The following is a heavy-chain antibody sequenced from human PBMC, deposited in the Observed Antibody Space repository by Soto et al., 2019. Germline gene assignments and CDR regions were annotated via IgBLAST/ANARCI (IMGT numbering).Heavy chain of an antibody. CDR2: IWYDGSNK. CDR3: SYCSSTSWKYGMDV. J-gene: IGHJ6*02. CDR1: GFPFSSYG. D-gene: IGHD2-2*01. Sequence: PGGSLRPSCAASGFPFSSYGMHWVRQAPGKELEWLAVIWYDGSNKYYADSVKGRFTIARDNSKNTLYLQMNSLRAEDTAVYYCSYCSSTSWKYGMDVWGQGTTVTVSS. V-gene: IGHV3-33*08.